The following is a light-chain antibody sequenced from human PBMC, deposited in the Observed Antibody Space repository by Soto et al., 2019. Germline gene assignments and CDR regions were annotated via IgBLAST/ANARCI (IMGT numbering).Light chain of an antibody. CDR2: NNN. Sequence: QLVLTQPPSASGTPGQRVTISCSGSRSNIGSNTVNWYQQLSGTAPKLLIYNNNQRPSGVPDRFSGSKSGTSASLAISGLQSEDEADYYCAAWDDSLKGVFGTGTKVTVL. J-gene: IGLJ1*01. CDR3: AAWDDSLKGV. V-gene: IGLV1-44*01. CDR1: RSNIGSNT.